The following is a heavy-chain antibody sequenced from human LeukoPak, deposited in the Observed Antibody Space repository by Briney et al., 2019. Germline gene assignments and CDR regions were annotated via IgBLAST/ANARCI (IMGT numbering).Heavy chain of an antibody. J-gene: IGHJ4*02. V-gene: IGHV1-18*01. CDR1: GYTFTSYG. CDR2: ISAYNGNT. CDR3: ARDLYYDFWSGYYYFDY. D-gene: IGHD3-3*01. Sequence: ASVKVSCKASGYTFTSYGISWVRQAPGQGLEWMGWISAYNGNTNYAQKLQGRVTMTTDTSTSTAYMELRSLRSDDTAVYYCARDLYYDFWSGYYYFDYWGQGTLVTVSS.